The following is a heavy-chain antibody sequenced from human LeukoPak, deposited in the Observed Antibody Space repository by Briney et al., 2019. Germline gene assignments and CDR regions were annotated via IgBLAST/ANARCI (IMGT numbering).Heavy chain of an antibody. CDR1: GFTFSSYE. J-gene: IGHJ4*02. D-gene: IGHD3-10*02. Sequence: PGGSLRLSRAASGFTFSSYEMNWVRQAPGKGLEWVSYISSSGSTIYYADSVQGRFTISRDNAQNSLYLQMSSLRAEDTAVYYCARNVYNFDYWGQGTLVTVSS. V-gene: IGHV3-48*03. CDR3: ARNVYNFDY. CDR2: ISSSGSTI.